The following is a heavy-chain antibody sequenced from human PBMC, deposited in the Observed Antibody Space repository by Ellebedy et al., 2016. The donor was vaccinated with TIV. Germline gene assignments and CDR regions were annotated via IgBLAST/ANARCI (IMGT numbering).Heavy chain of an antibody. CDR2: INAGNGDT. Sequence: ASVKVSCKASGYTFSSFSLHWVRQAPGQSHEWMGWINAGNGDTKYSQKFQGRVSFTRDTSASTAYMDLSSLKSEYTAVYYCARDLGYYASGSYYLSRATPYAFDIWGQGTMVTVSS. J-gene: IGHJ3*02. V-gene: IGHV1-3*01. D-gene: IGHD3-10*01. CDR3: ARDLGYYASGSYYLSRATPYAFDI. CDR1: GYTFSSFS.